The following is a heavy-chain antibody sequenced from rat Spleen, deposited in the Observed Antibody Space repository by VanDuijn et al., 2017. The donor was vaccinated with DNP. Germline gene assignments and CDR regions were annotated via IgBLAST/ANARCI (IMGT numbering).Heavy chain of an antibody. CDR1: GYSITSNFR. D-gene: IGHD5-1*01. CDR3: AVQLGVFDY. Sequence: EVQLQESGPGLVKPSQSLSLTCSVTGYSITSNFRWSWIRKFPGNTLEGMGYINSAGSTDYNPSLKSRISITRDTSKNQFFLQVNSVTTDDTATYYCAVQLGVFDYWGQGVMVTVSS. J-gene: IGHJ2*01. CDR2: INSAGST. V-gene: IGHV3-3*01.